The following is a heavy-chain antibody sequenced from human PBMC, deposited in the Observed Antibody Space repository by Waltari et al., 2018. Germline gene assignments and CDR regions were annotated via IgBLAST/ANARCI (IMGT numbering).Heavy chain of an antibody. CDR2: ISSSSSYI. CDR1: GFTFSSYS. CDR3: ARHKAEIAAAVNLDY. Sequence: EVQLVESGGGLVKPGGSLRLSCAASGFTFSSYSMNWVRQAPGKGLEWVSSISSSSSYIYYADSVKGRFTISRDNAKNSLYLQMNSLRAEDTAVYYCARHKAEIAAAVNLDYWGQGTLVTVSS. J-gene: IGHJ4*02. V-gene: IGHV3-21*04. D-gene: IGHD6-13*01.